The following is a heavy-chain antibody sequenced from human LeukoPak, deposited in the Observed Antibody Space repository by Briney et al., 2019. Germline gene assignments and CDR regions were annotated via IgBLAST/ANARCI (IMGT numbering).Heavy chain of an antibody. CDR1: GFTFSSYA. J-gene: IGHJ5*02. Sequence: GGSLRLSCAASGFTFSSYAMSWVRQAPGKGLEWVSAISGSGGSTYYADSVEGRFTISRDNSKNTLYLQMNSLRAEDTAVYYCAKDLGYVLRFFGPKDHDPWGQGTLVTVSS. CDR3: AKDLGYVLRFFGPKDHDP. CDR2: ISGSGGST. D-gene: IGHD3-3*01. V-gene: IGHV3-23*01.